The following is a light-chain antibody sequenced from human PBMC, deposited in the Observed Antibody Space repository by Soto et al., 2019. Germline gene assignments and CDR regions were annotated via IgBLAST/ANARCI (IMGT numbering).Light chain of an antibody. J-gene: IGKJ3*01. V-gene: IGKV3-11*01. CDR2: DAF. Sequence: EIVLTQSPATLSLSPGERATLSCRASQSVSSYLAWYQQKPGQAPRLLIYDAFNRATGIPARFSGSGSGTDFTLTISSLEPEDFAVYYCQQRSNWPLVTFGPGTKVDIK. CDR1: QSVSSY. CDR3: QQRSNWPLVT.